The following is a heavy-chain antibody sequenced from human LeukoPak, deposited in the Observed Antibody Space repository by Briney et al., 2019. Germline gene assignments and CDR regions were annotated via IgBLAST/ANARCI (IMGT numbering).Heavy chain of an antibody. Sequence: PGGSLRLSCAASGFTVSSNYMSWVRQAPGKGLEWVSVIYSGGSTYYADSVKGRFTISRDNTKNTLYLQMNSLRAEDTAVYYCARPNASIPLDYWGQGTLVTVSS. CDR2: IYSGGST. D-gene: IGHD2-8*01. CDR3: ARPNASIPLDY. CDR1: GFTVSSNY. V-gene: IGHV3-53*01. J-gene: IGHJ4*02.